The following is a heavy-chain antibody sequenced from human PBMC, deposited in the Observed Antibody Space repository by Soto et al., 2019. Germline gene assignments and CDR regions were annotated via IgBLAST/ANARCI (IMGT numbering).Heavy chain of an antibody. Sequence: SETLSLTCAVSGASISNDNWWGWVRQTPGEGREWIGEIHHTGRINYNPSLRSRVTISVDKSRNQFSLALRSLTAADTAVYYCTKTGFYALDYWGQGTQVTVSS. D-gene: IGHD4-17*01. J-gene: IGHJ4*02. V-gene: IGHV4-4*02. CDR2: IHHTGRI. CDR1: GASISNDNW. CDR3: TKTGFYALDY.